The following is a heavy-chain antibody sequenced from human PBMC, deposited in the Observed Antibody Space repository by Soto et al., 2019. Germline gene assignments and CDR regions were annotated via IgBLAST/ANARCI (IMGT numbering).Heavy chain of an antibody. V-gene: IGHV3-23*01. D-gene: IGHD6-19*01. CDR2: ISGSGGST. CDR1: GFTFSSYA. Sequence: EVQLLESGGGLVQPGGSLRLSCAASGFTFSSYAMSWVRQAPGKGLEWVSAISGSGGSTYYADSVKGRFTLSGDNSKNTLYLQMNSLRGEDTAVYYCAKEYEYSSGWERIDYWGQRTLVTVSS. CDR3: AKEYEYSSGWERIDY. J-gene: IGHJ4*02.